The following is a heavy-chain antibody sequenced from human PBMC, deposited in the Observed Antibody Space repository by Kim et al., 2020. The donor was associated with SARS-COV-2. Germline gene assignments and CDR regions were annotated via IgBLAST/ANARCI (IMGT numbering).Heavy chain of an antibody. V-gene: IGHV3-11*05. CDR1: GFTFSDYD. J-gene: IGHJ6*01. CDR3: ARGGYDYVWGSYRDYYY. D-gene: IGHD3-16*02. CDR2: ISSSSSYT. Sequence: GGSLRLCCAASGFTFSDYDMSWIRQAPGKGLEWVSYISSSSSYTNYADSVKGRFTISRDNAKNSLYLQMNSLRAEDTAVYYCARGGYDYVWGSYRDYYY.